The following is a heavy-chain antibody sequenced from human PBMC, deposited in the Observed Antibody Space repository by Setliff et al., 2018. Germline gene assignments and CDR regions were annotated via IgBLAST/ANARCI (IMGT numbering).Heavy chain of an antibody. Sequence: ASVKVSCKASAFTKYYVHWVRQAPGQGLEWMGIIHPSGGSTTYAQKFQGRVTMTRDTSTVTVNMELSSLRSEDTAVYYCASYERYCYGGSCYYFDYWGQGTLVTVSS. CDR2: IHPSGGST. CDR3: ASYERYCYGGSCYYFDY. D-gene: IGHD2-15*01. V-gene: IGHV1-46*01. J-gene: IGHJ4*02. CDR1: AFTKYY.